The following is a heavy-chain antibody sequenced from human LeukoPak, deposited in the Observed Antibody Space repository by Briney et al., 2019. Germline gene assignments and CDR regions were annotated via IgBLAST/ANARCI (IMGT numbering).Heavy chain of an antibody. CDR3: ARVGDYYDSSGYPFDY. J-gene: IGHJ4*02. V-gene: IGHV3-33*01. CDR2: IWYDGSNK. CDR1: GFTFSSYG. Sequence: PGRSLRLSCAASGFTFSSYGMHWVRQAPGKGLEWVAVIWYDGSNKYYADSVKGRFTISRDNSKNTLYLQMNSLRAEDTAVYYCARVGDYYDSSGYPFDYWGQGTLVTVSS. D-gene: IGHD3-22*01.